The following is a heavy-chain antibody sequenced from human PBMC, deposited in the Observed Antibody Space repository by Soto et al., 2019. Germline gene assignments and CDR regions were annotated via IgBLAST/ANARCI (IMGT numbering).Heavy chain of an antibody. CDR1: GFSLSGYW. D-gene: IGHD3-10*01. Sequence: GGSLRLSCVVSGFSLSGYWMSWVRQAPGKGLEWVANINEDGTTTYYVDSVKGRFTISRDNAKNSLYLQMNSLRVEDTAVYYCVRDYFGTGPYWGQGTLVTVSS. CDR3: VRDYFGTGPY. J-gene: IGHJ4*01. CDR2: INEDGTTT. V-gene: IGHV3-7*04.